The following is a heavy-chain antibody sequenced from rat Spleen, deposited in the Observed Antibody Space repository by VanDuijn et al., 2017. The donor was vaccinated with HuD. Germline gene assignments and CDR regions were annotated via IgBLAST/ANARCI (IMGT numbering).Heavy chain of an antibody. J-gene: IGHJ3*01. Sequence: EVQLVESDGGLVQPGRSLKLSCVASGFTFNNYWMTWIRQAPGKGLEWVASITNTGGSIYYPDSVKGRFTVSRDNAKSTLYLQMDSLRSEDTATYYCARHGAYYGYNYNWFAYWGQGTLVAVSS. CDR1: GFTFNNYW. CDR3: ARHGAYYGYNYNWFAY. D-gene: IGHD1-9*01. CDR2: ITNTGGSI. V-gene: IGHV5-31*01.